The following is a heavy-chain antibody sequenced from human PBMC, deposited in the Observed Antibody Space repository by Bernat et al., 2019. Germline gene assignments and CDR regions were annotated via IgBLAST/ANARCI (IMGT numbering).Heavy chain of an antibody. V-gene: IGHV4-31*03. Sequence: QVQLQESGPGLVKPSQTLSLTCTVSGGSISSGGYYWSWIRQHPGKGLEWIGYIYYSGSTYYNPSLKSRVTISVDTSKNQFSLKLSSVTAADTAVYYCARGIAVAATSYNWFDPWGQGTLVTVSS. CDR2: IYYSGST. CDR3: ARGIAVAATSYNWFDP. CDR1: GGSISSGGYY. D-gene: IGHD6-19*01. J-gene: IGHJ5*02.